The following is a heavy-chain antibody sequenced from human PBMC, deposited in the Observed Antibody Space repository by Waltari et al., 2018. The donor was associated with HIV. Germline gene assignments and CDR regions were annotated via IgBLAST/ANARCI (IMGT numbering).Heavy chain of an antibody. CDR1: GGTFSSYT. CDR3: ARGPLYDFWSGYNFDY. D-gene: IGHD3-3*01. Sequence: QVQLVQSGAEVKKPGSSVKVSCTASGGTFSSYTISWVRQAPGQGLEWMGRIIPILGIANYAQKFQGRVTITADKSTSTAYMELSSLRSEDTAVYYCARGPLYDFWSGYNFDYWGQGTLVTVSS. V-gene: IGHV1-69*02. CDR2: IIPILGIA. J-gene: IGHJ4*02.